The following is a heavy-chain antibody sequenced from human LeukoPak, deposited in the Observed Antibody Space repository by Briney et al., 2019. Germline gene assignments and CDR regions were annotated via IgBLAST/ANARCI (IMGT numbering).Heavy chain of an antibody. CDR3: ARVDPGDRLDY. V-gene: IGHV4-59*01. Sequence: PSETLSLTCTVSGGSISSYYWSWIRQPPGKGLEGIGYIYYSGSTNYNPSLKSRVTISVDTSKNQFSLKLSSVTAADTAVYYCARVDPGDRLDYWGQGTLVTVSS. CDR2: IYYSGST. CDR1: GGSISSYY. D-gene: IGHD3-16*01. J-gene: IGHJ4*02.